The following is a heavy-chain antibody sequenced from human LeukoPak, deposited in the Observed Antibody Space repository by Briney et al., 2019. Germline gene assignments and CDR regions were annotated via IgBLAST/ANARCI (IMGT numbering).Heavy chain of an antibody. CDR3: ARALRARITGTTASVYGMDV. V-gene: IGHV4-61*01. CDR2: MFYSEST. J-gene: IGHJ6*02. Sequence: SETLSLTCSVSGASVSDGNYYWSWIRQPPGKGLEWIGYMFYSESTKYNPSLKSRVTISVDTSKNQFSLKLSSVTAADTAVYYCARALRARITGTTASVYGMDVWGQGTTVTVSS. D-gene: IGHD1-20*01. CDR1: GASVSDGNYY.